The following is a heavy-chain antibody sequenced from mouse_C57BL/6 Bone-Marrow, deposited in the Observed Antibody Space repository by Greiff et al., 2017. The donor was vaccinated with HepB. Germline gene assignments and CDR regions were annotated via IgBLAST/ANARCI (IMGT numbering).Heavy chain of an antibody. Sequence: EVKVVESGGGLVKPGGSLKLSCAASGFTFSDYGMHWVRQAPEKGLEWVAYISSGSSTIYYADTVKGRFTISRDNAKNTLFLQMTSLRSEDTAMYYCARPHYGNFYWYFDVWGTGTTVTVSS. V-gene: IGHV5-17*01. J-gene: IGHJ1*03. CDR2: ISSGSSTI. CDR3: ARPHYGNFYWYFDV. CDR1: GFTFSDYG. D-gene: IGHD2-1*01.